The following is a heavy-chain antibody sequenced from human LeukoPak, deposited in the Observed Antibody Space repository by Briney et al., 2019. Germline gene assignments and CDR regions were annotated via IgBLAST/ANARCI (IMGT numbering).Heavy chain of an antibody. V-gene: IGHV1-69*04. CDR2: IIPIFGIA. D-gene: IGHD2-15*01. Sequence: SVQVSCKASVGTFSSYAISWVRPAPGRQRDWMGRIIPIFGIANYVQKFQGRVTITADKSTSTAYMELSSLRSEDTAVYYCARDRGARDIVVVVAAIGLEYYYGMDVWGQGTTVTVSS. J-gene: IGHJ6*02. CDR3: ARDRGARDIVVVVAAIGLEYYYGMDV. CDR1: VGTFSSYA.